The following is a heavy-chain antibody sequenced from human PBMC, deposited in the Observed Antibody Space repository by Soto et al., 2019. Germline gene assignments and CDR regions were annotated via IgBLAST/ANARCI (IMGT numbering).Heavy chain of an antibody. J-gene: IGHJ4*02. CDR1: VFTFSSSA. D-gene: IGHD3-22*01. Sequence: VGSLRLSCAASVFTFSSSAMSCVRESPGKGLEWVSAISGSGGSTYYADTVKGRFTVSRDNSKNTLYLQMNSLRAEDTAVYYCARRGYYYHLDFEHWGQGNLVIVSS. V-gene: IGHV3-23*01. CDR2: ISGSGGST. CDR3: ARRGYYYHLDFEH.